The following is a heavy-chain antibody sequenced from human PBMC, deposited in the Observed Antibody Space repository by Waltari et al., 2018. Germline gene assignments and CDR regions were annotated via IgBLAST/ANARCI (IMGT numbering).Heavy chain of an antibody. J-gene: IGHJ4*02. V-gene: IGHV3-7*01. CDR1: GFTFSSYW. D-gene: IGHD3-22*01. CDR2: IKQDGSEK. CDR3: ARAPYDSSGYYEPYFDY. Sequence: EVQLVESGGGLVQPGGSLRLSGAASGFTFSSYWMSWVRPAPGQGLEWVANIKQDGSEKYYVDSVKGRFTISRDNAKNSLYLQMNSLRAEDTAVYYCARAPYDSSGYYEPYFDYWGQGTLVTVSS.